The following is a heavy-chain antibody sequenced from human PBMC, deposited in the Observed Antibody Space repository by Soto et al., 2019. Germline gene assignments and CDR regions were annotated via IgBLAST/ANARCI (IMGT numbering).Heavy chain of an antibody. CDR3: AGGGFGTVRYDAFDS. D-gene: IGHD3-16*01. V-gene: IGHV4-39*01. J-gene: IGHJ3*02. Sequence: PSETLSLTCTVSGGSISSSSYYWGWIRQPPGKGLEWIGSIYYSGSTYYNPSLKSRVTISVDTSKNQFSLKLSSVTAADTAVYYCAGGGFGTVRYDAFDSWGQGKMVTVSS. CDR2: IYYSGST. CDR1: GGSISSSSYY.